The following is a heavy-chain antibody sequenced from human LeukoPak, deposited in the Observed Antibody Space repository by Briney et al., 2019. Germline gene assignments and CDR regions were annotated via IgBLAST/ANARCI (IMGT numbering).Heavy chain of an antibody. CDR3: ARAQPYYYESSGYYLDY. D-gene: IGHD3-22*01. Sequence: PGGSLRLSCAASGFTFSRFSMNWVRQAPGKGLEWVSSISSSSSYIYYADSVKGRFTISRDNAKNSLYLQMNSLRAEDTAVYYCARAQPYYYESSGYYLDYWGQGTLVTVSS. V-gene: IGHV3-21*01. J-gene: IGHJ4*02. CDR1: GFTFSRFS. CDR2: ISSSSSYI.